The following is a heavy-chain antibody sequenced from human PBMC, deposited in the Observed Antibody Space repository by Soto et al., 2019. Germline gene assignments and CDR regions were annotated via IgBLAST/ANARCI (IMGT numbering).Heavy chain of an antibody. V-gene: IGHV3-30-3*01. Sequence: GGSLRLSCASSGCTFSSYAMRWVRQGPGKGLGLVAGISYDGSNKYYADSVKGRFTISRDNSKNTLYLQMNSLRAEDTAVYYCARDVYPLVVPAATKYYYYYGMDVWGQGTTVTVSS. CDR2: ISYDGSNK. J-gene: IGHJ6*02. D-gene: IGHD2-2*01. CDR3: ARDVYPLVVPAATKYYYYYGMDV. CDR1: GCTFSSYA.